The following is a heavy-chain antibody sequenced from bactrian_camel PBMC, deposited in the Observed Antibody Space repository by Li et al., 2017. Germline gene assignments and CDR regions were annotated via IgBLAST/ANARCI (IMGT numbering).Heavy chain of an antibody. D-gene: IGHD6*01. Sequence: GGGLVQPGGSLRLSCAASGYTDSTYCMGWFRQAPGKEREGVAFIDSDKRTEYVDSVLGRFTIFRDNGKNTVYLQMNSLKSEDTAVYFCAIEIRYGGRPGQGTQVTVS. V-gene: IGHV3S10*01. CDR2: IDSDKRT. CDR1: GYTDSTYC. J-gene: IGHJ4*01.